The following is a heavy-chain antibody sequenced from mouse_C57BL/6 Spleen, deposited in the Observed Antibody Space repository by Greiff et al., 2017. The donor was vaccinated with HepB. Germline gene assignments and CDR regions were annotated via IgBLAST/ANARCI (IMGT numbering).Heavy chain of an antibody. D-gene: IGHD4-1*01. CDR1: GFSFNTYA. Sequence: DVKLVESGGGLVQPKGSLKLSCAASGFSFNTYAMNWVRQAPGKGLEWVARIRSKSNNYATYYADSVKDRFTISRDDSESMLYLQMNNLKTEDTAMYYCVRPNWDDAMDYWGQGTSVTVSS. CDR3: VRPNWDDAMDY. CDR2: IRSKSNNYAT. J-gene: IGHJ4*01. V-gene: IGHV10-1*01.